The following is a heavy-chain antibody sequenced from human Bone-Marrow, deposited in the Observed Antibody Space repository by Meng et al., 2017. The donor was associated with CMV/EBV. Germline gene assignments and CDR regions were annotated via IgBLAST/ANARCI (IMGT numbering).Heavy chain of an antibody. CDR3: ARDGVSSGSDYGTYRYYGMDV. J-gene: IGHJ6*02. CDR1: GYTFTGYY. Sequence: ASVKVSCKASGYTFTGYYMHWVRQAPGQGLEWMGWINPNSGGTNYAQKFQGRVTMTRDTSMNTVHMELSSLTSEDTAVYYCARDGVSSGSDYGTYRYYGMDVWGQGTTVTVSS. D-gene: IGHD1-26*01. V-gene: IGHV1-2*02. CDR2: INPNSGGT.